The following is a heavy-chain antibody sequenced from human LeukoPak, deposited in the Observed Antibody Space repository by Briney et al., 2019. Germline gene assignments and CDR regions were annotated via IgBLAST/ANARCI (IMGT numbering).Heavy chain of an antibody. J-gene: IGHJ4*02. D-gene: IGHD3-22*01. CDR2: IYYSGST. V-gene: IGHV4-30-4*07. CDR1: GGSISSGGYS. Sequence: SETLSLTCAVSGGSISSGGYSWSWIRQPPGKGLEWIGYIYYSGSTYYNPSLKSRVTISVDTSKNQFSLKLSSVTAADTAVYYCARVGYYDSSGYRSGHFDYWGQGTLVTVSS. CDR3: ARVGYYDSSGYRSGHFDY.